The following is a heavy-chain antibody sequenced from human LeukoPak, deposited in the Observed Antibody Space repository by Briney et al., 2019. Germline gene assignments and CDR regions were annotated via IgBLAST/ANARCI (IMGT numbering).Heavy chain of an antibody. J-gene: IGHJ4*02. Sequence: SETLSLTCTVSGGSISSSGYYWGWIRQPPGKGLEWIGSIYYGGSTYYNPSLKSRVTISVDTSKNQFSLKLSSVAAADTAVYYCARQIRYCSGGVCYLHLDYWGQGTLVTVSS. V-gene: IGHV4-39*01. CDR3: ARQIRYCSGGVCYLHLDY. D-gene: IGHD2-15*01. CDR2: IYYGGST. CDR1: GGSISSSGYY.